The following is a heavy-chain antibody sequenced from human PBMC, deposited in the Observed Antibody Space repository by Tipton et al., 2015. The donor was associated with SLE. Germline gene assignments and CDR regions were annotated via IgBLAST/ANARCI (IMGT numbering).Heavy chain of an antibody. CDR2: ISYDGSNK. Sequence: SLRLSCGASGFTFSDFSMHWVRQAPGKGLEWVAVISYDGSNKYYADSVKGRFTISRDNSKNTLYLQMNSLRAEDSAVYYCARDFYPGVTDGFDIWGQGTMVTVSS. CDR3: ARDFYPGVTDGFDI. V-gene: IGHV3-30-3*01. CDR1: GFTFSDFS. D-gene: IGHD3-10*01. J-gene: IGHJ3*02.